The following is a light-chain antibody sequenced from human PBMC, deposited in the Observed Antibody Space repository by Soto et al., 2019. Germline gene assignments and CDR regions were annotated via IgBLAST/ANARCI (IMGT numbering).Light chain of an antibody. CDR1: SSDVGGYNY. Sequence: QSVLTQPASVSGSPGQSITISCTGTSSDVGGYNYVSWYQQHPGKAPKLMIYDVSNRPSGVSTRFSGSKSGDTASLTISGLQAEDEADYYCSSYTTGSTVVFGGGIKLTVL. CDR2: DVS. J-gene: IGLJ2*01. V-gene: IGLV2-14*01. CDR3: SSYTTGSTVV.